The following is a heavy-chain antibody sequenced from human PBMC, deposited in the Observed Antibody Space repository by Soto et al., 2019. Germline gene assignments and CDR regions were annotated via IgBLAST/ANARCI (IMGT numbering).Heavy chain of an antibody. D-gene: IGHD1-1*01. V-gene: IGHV1-8*01. J-gene: IGHJ4*02. CDR3: ARRKERYGTHYFDY. Sequence: QVQLVQSGAEVKEPGASVKVSCKASGYTFTTYDISWVRQATGQGLEWMGWMNPYSGNTGYAQKFQGRVTVTRNTSISTVYMELGGLRPDDSAVYYCARRKERYGTHYFDYWGQGSQVTVSS. CDR1: GYTFTTYD. CDR2: MNPYSGNT.